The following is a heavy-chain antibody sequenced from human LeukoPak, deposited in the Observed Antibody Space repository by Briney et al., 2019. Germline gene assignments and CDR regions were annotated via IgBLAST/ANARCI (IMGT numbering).Heavy chain of an antibody. CDR2: IYHSGST. J-gene: IGHJ5*02. D-gene: IGHD2-2*02. V-gene: IGHV4-38-2*01. Sequence: KPSETLSLTCAVSGYSISSGYYWGWIRQPPGKGLEWIGSIYHSGSTYYNPSLKSRVTISVDTSKNQFSLKLSSVTAADTAVYYCARGYRFFCSSTSCYIYGSWGQGTLVTVSS. CDR3: ARGYRFFCSSTSCYIYGS. CDR1: GYSISSGYY.